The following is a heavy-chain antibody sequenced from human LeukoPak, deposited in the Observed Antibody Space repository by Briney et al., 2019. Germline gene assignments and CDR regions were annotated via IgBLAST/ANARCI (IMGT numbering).Heavy chain of an antibody. V-gene: IGHV3-30*02. CDR1: GFTFSDYG. Sequence: GGSLRLSCAASGFTFSDYGMHWLRQAPGKGLEWVAFVGWDGSEKHYGESAKGRFTISRDNSKNTLDLQMNSLRPEDTAVYYCVKEGASTGWTFGAYWGQGTLVTVSS. CDR2: VGWDGSEK. J-gene: IGHJ4*02. D-gene: IGHD6-19*01. CDR3: VKEGASTGWTFGAY.